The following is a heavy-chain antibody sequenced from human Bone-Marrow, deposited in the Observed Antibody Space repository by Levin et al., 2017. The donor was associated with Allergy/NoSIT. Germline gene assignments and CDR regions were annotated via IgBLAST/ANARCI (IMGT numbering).Heavy chain of an antibody. V-gene: IGHV3-33*01. J-gene: IGHJ4*02. CDR3: ARDGIAAAGNPLDY. D-gene: IGHD6-13*01. CDR1: GFTFSSYG. CDR2: IWYDGSNK. Sequence: PGGSLRLSCAASGFTFSSYGMHWVRQAPGKGLEWVAVIWYDGSNKYYADSVKGRFTISRDNSKNTLYLQMNSLRAEDTAVYYCARDGIAAAGNPLDYWGQGTLVTVSS.